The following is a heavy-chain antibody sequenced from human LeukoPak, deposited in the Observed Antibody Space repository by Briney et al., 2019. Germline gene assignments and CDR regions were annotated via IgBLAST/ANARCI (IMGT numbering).Heavy chain of an antibody. V-gene: IGHV1-69*04. J-gene: IGHJ4*02. Sequence: SVKVSCKASGGTFSSYAISWVRQAPGQGLEWMGRIIPILGIANYAQKFQGRVTITADKSTSTAYMELSSLRSEDTAVYYCARSIAARPYYFDYWGQGTLVTVSS. CDR2: IIPILGIA. CDR1: GGTFSSYA. CDR3: ARSIAARPYYFDY. D-gene: IGHD6-6*01.